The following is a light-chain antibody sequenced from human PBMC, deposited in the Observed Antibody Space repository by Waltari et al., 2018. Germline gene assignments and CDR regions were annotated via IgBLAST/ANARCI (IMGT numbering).Light chain of an antibody. CDR1: KIGSKN. CDR3: QVWDSGSNHYV. CDR2: DDG. J-gene: IGLJ1*01. V-gene: IGLV3-21*02. Sequence: SYELTQPPPVSVAPGQTARITCEGGKIGSKNVHWYQHKPGQAPVLVVYDDGDRPSGIPERFSGSNSGNTAALTISRVDAGDEAEYYCQVWDSGSNHYVFGTVTKVTVL.